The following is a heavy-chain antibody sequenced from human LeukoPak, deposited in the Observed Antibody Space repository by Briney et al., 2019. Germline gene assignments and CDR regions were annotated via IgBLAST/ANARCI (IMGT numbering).Heavy chain of an antibody. V-gene: IGHV3-48*01. CDR3: ARVPHCSSTSCYSDYFDY. J-gene: IGHJ4*02. CDR2: ISSSSSTI. Sequence: PGGSLRLSCAASGYNFSSYSMNWVRQAPGKGLEWVSYISSSSSTIYYADSVKGRFTISKDNAKNSLYLQMNSLRAEDTAVYYCARVPHCSSTSCYSDYFDYWGQGTLVTVSS. CDR1: GYNFSSYS. D-gene: IGHD2-2*02.